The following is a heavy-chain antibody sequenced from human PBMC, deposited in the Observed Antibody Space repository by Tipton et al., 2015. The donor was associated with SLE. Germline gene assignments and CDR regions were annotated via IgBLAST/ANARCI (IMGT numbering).Heavy chain of an antibody. V-gene: IGHV1-18*01. CDR3: ARVALSGYSYGLYYFDY. Sequence: QSGPEVKKPGASVKVSCKASGYTFTSYGISWVRQAPGQGLEWMGWISAYNGNTNYAQRLQGRVTMTTVTSTCTAYMELRSLRSDEPAVYYCARVALSGYSYGLYYFDYWGQGTLVTVSS. J-gene: IGHJ4*02. CDR1: GYTFTSYG. CDR2: ISAYNGNT. D-gene: IGHD5-18*01.